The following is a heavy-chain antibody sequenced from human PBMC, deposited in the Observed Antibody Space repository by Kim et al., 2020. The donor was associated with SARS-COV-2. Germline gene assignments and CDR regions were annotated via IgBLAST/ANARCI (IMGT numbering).Heavy chain of an antibody. CDR2: IIPIFGTA. J-gene: IGHJ4*02. D-gene: IGHD5-18*01. Sequence: SVKVSCKASGGTFSSYAISWVRQAPGQGLEWMGGIIPIFGTANYAQKFQGRVTITADESTSTAYMELSSLRSEDTAVYYCARLDDVDTAMIRDYWGQGTLVTVSS. V-gene: IGHV1-69*13. CDR3: ARLDDVDTAMIRDY. CDR1: GGTFSSYA.